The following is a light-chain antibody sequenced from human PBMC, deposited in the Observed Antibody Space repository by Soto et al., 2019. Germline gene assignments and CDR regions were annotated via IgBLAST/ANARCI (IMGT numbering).Light chain of an antibody. V-gene: IGLV2-14*01. CDR1: SSDVGYYNY. CDR3: SSCTSSSTPLYV. J-gene: IGLJ1*01. CDR2: EVN. Sequence: LTQPASVSGSPGQSITISCTGTSSDVGYYNYVSWYRQHPGKAPRLMIYEVNNRPSGVSNRFSGSKSGNTASLTISGLQAEDEADYYCSSCTSSSTPLYVFGTGTKVTVL.